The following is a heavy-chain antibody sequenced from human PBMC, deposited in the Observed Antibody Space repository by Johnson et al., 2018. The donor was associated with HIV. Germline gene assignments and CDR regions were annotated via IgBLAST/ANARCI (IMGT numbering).Heavy chain of an antibody. D-gene: IGHD3-22*01. CDR3: AREDEGSTGYDSSGYYPFDI. Sequence: QVRLVESGGGVVQPGRSLSLSCVASGFTFSSYAMHWVRQAPGKGLEWVAVVLYDGSNKNYVDSVKGRFTISRDNAKNSLYLKMNSLRVEDTALYYCAREDEGSTGYDSSGYYPFDIWGQVTMVTVSS. CDR2: VLYDGSNK. CDR1: GFTFSSYA. V-gene: IGHV3-30*04. J-gene: IGHJ3*02.